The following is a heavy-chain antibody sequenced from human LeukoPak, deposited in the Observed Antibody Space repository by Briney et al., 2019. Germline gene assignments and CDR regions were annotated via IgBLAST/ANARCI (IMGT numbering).Heavy chain of an antibody. CDR2: IIPIFGTA. J-gene: IGHJ6*03. D-gene: IGHD2-21*02. CDR3: AREAGDNYYYYYMDV. CDR1: GGTFSSYA. V-gene: IGHV1-69*13. Sequence: ASVKVSCKASGGTFSSYAISWVRQAPGQGLEWMGGIIPIFGTANYAQKFQGRVTITADESTSTAYMELSSLRSEDTAVYYSAREAGDNYYYYYMDVWGKGTTVTVSS.